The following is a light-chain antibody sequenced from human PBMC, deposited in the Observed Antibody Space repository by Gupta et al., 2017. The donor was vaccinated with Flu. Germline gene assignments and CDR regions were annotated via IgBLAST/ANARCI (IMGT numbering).Light chain of an antibody. Sequence: PSTLSAPVGGRVTITCRASQSISYWVAWYQQKPGKDPNLLIYLASTVNAGISSRFSGSGSGTEFTLTISRLQPEDAANYYCHQYSSSPFTFGQGTLLEIK. J-gene: IGKJ5*01. CDR1: QSISYW. CDR3: HQYSSSPFT. CDR2: LAS. V-gene: IGKV1-5*03.